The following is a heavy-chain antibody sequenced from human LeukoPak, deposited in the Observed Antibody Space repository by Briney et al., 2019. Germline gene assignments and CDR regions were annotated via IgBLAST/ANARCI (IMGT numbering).Heavy chain of an antibody. J-gene: IGHJ6*02. Sequence: PSETLSLTCTVSGGSISSYYWSWIRQPLGKGLEWIGYIYYSGSTNYNPSLKSRVTISVDTSKNQFSLKLSSVTAADTAVYYCAREGYYYGMDVWGQGTTVTVSS. CDR1: GGSISSYY. CDR3: AREGYYYGMDV. V-gene: IGHV4-59*01. CDR2: IYYSGST.